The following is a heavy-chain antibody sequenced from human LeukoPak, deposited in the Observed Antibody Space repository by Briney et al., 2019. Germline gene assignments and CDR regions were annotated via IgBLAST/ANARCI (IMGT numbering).Heavy chain of an antibody. D-gene: IGHD6-19*01. CDR3: ARRAVAGRGAFDY. CDR1: GFTFSSYS. Sequence: PGGSLRLSCAASGFTFSSYSMNWVRQAPGKGLEWVSSISSSSSYIYYADSVKGRFTISRDNAKNSLYPQMNSLRAEDTAVYYCARRAVAGRGAFDYWGQGTLVTVSS. CDR2: ISSSSSYI. J-gene: IGHJ4*02. V-gene: IGHV3-21*01.